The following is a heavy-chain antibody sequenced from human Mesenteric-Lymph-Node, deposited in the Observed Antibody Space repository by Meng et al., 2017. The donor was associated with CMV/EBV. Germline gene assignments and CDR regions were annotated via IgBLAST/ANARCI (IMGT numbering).Heavy chain of an antibody. V-gene: IGHV3-48*03. CDR3: TRGFCGLSSGWYSDY. CDR1: GFIFSDYE. D-gene: IGHD6-19*01. Sequence: GGSLRLSCAASGFIFSDYEMNWVRQAPGKGLEWVSYISGSGDTIFYADSVKGRFTISRDNARNSLYLQMNSLRDEDTAIYYCTRGFCGLSSGWYSDYWGRGTLVTVSS. CDR2: ISGSGDTI. J-gene: IGHJ4*02.